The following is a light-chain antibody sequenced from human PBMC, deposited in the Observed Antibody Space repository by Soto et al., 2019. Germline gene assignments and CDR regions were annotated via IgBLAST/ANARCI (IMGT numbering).Light chain of an antibody. CDR3: QQRANWPAT. V-gene: IGKV3-11*01. CDR2: DAS. J-gene: IGKJ5*01. Sequence: EIVLAQSPATLSLSPGERVTLTCRASQSVRSYLAWNQQKPGQAPRLLIYDASNRATGIPARFSGSGSGTDFTLTISRLEPEDFAVYYCQQRANWPATFGQGTRLEIK. CDR1: QSVRSY.